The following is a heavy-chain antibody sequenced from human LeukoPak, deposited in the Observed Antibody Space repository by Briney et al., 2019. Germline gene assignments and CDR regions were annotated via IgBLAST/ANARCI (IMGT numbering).Heavy chain of an antibody. J-gene: IGHJ4*02. CDR2: IYPDDSDT. D-gene: IGHD3-9*01. Sequence: GESLKISCKGSGYKFSTYWIAWVRQMPGKGLEWMGIIYPDDSDTRYNPSFQGQVTISADKSITTAYLQWSSLKASDTAMYYCARRGGDLTSPFDYWGQGTLVTVSS. CDR1: GYKFSTYW. V-gene: IGHV5-51*01. CDR3: ARRGGDLTSPFDY.